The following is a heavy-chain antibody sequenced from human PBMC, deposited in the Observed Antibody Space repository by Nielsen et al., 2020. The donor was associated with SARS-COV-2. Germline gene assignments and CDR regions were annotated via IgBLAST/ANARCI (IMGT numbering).Heavy chain of an antibody. V-gene: IGHV5-51*01. CDR1: GCSFTSYW. J-gene: IGHJ3*02. CDR2: IYPGDSDT. CDR3: ARAGAAAGIAFDI. D-gene: IGHD6-13*01. Sequence: KVSCKGSGCSFTSYWIGWVRQMPGKGLEWMGIIYPGDSDTRYSPSFQGQVTISADKSISTAYLQWSSLKASDTAMYYCARAGAAAGIAFDIWGQGTMVTVSS.